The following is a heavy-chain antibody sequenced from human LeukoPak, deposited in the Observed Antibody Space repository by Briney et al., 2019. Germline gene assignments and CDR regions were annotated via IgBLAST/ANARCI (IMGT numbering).Heavy chain of an antibody. CDR2: INHSGST. CDR3: ARDVLRYFDWLSYSYYFDY. J-gene: IGHJ4*02. Sequence: PSETLSLTCAVHGGSFSGYYWSWIRQPPGKGLEWIGEINHSGSTNYNPSLKSRVTISVDTSKNQFSLKLSSVTAADTAVYYCARDVLRYFDWLSYSYYFDYWGQGTLVTVSS. CDR1: GGSFSGYY. D-gene: IGHD3-9*01. V-gene: IGHV4-34*01.